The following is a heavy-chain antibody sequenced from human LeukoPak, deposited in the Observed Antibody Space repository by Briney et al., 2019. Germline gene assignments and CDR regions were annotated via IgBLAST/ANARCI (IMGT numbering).Heavy chain of an antibody. Sequence: NASQTLSPTCTVSRGSISSGYYYWSWLRQHPGKGLQRIGYIYSSGSTYYNLSVSSRLTISVDTSKTQFSLKLRSVTAADTAAYYCARGLVFYYDSRGAFDIWGQGTMVTVSS. J-gene: IGHJ3*02. V-gene: IGHV4-31*03. CDR2: IYSSGST. CDR1: RGSISSGYYY. CDR3: ARGLVFYYDSRGAFDI. D-gene: IGHD3-22*01.